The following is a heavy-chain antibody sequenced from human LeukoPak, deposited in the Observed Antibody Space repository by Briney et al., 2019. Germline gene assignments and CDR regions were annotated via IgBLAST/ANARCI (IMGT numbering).Heavy chain of an antibody. V-gene: IGHV1-69*13. CDR2: IIPIFGTA. Sequence: WASVKVSCKASGGTFSSYAISWVRQAPGQGLEWMGGIIPIFGTANYAQKFQGRVTITADESTSTAYMELSSLRPEDTAVYYCARASPYYDYFDYWGQGTLVTVSS. CDR3: ARASPYYDYFDY. D-gene: IGHD3-3*01. J-gene: IGHJ4*02. CDR1: GGTFSSYA.